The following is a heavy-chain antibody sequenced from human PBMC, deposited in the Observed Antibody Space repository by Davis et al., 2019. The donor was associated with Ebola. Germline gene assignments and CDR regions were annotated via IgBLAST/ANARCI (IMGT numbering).Heavy chain of an antibody. V-gene: IGHV4-59*08. Sequence: SETLSLTCTVSGGSISSYYWSWIRQPPGKGLEWIGYIYYSGSTNYNPSLKSRVTISVDTSKNQFSLKLSSVTAADTAVYYCARHRYSSSWYSITNWFDPWGQGTLVTVSS. CDR2: IYYSGST. J-gene: IGHJ5*02. CDR1: GGSISSYY. CDR3: ARHRYSSSWYSITNWFDP. D-gene: IGHD6-13*01.